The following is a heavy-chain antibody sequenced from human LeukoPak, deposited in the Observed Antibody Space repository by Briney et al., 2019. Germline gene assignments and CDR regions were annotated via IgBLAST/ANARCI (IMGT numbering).Heavy chain of an antibody. CDR3: AREGRYCSSTSCYTAFDI. Sequence: GGSLRLSCAASGFTFSDYYMSWIRQAPGKGLEWVPYISSSGSTIYYADSVEGRFTISRDNAKNSLYLQMSSLRAEDTAVYYCAREGRYCSSTSCYTAFDIWGQGTMVTVSS. V-gene: IGHV3-11*01. J-gene: IGHJ3*02. D-gene: IGHD2-2*02. CDR2: ISSSGSTI. CDR1: GFTFSDYY.